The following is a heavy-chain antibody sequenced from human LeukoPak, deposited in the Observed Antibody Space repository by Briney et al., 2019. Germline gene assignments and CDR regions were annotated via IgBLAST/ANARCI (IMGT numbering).Heavy chain of an antibody. CDR2: IIPILGIA. J-gene: IGHJ4*02. D-gene: IGHD6-19*01. CDR3: ARAVAVAGTWIRSTGDY. Sequence: GASVKVSCKASGGTFSSYAISWVRQAPGQGLEWMGRIIPILGIANYAQKFQGRVTITADKSTSTAYMELSSLRSEDTAVYYCARAVAVAGTWIRSTGDYWGQGTLVTVSS. CDR1: GGTFSSYA. V-gene: IGHV1-69*04.